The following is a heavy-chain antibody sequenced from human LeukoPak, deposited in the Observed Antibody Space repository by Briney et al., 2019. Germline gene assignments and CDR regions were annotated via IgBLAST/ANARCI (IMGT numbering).Heavy chain of an antibody. CDR3: ARDSPFTYGGNPGDAFDI. Sequence: GASVKVSCKASGYTFTSYGISWVRQAPGQGLEWMGWISAYNGNTNYAQKLQGRVTMTTDTSTSTAYMELRSLRSDDTAVYYCARDSPFTYGGNPGDAFDIWGQGTMVTVSS. CDR2: ISAYNGNT. CDR1: GYTFTSYG. D-gene: IGHD4-23*01. V-gene: IGHV1-18*01. J-gene: IGHJ3*02.